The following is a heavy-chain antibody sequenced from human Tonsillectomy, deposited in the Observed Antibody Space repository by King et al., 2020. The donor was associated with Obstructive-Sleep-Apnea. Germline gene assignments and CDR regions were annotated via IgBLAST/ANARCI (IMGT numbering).Heavy chain of an antibody. D-gene: IGHD3-10*01. CDR3: TSALGSRALRDNWFDL. CDR1: GFIFSDYD. Sequence: EVQLVESGGGLVKPGGSLRLSCAASGFIFSDYDMNWVRRAPGKGLEWVSSITTISHYIYYADSVKGRFPISRDNANNLVYLQMSSLRAEDTAMYYCTSALGSRALRDNWFDLWGQGTLVTVSS. V-gene: IGHV3-21*01. J-gene: IGHJ5*02. CDR2: ITTISHYI.